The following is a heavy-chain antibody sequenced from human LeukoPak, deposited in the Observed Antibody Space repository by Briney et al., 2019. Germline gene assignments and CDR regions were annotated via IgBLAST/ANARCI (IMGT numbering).Heavy chain of an antibody. CDR2: IYYSGST. CDR3: ARMATRYNWFDP. V-gene: IGHV4-59*12. J-gene: IGHJ5*02. Sequence: SETLSLTCTVSGGSISSYYRSWIRQPPGKGLEWIGYIYYSGSTNYNPSLKSRVTISVDTSKNQFSLKLSSVTAADTAVYYCARMATRYNWFDPWGQGTLVTVSS. D-gene: IGHD5-24*01. CDR1: GGSISSYY.